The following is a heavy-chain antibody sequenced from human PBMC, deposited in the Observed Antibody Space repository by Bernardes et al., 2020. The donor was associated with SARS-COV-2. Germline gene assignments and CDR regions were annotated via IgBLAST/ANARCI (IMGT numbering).Heavy chain of an antibody. V-gene: IGHV3-21*01. CDR3: ARDPKDY. J-gene: IGHJ4*02. CDR2: ISTAGTYI. Sequence: GGSLRLCCGTSGFTFSSYSMNWVRQAPGKGLEWVSSISTAGTYISYADSVRGRFTISRYNAKNSLYLQMNSLRAEDTAVYYCARDPKDYWGQGTLVTVSS. CDR1: GFTFSSYS.